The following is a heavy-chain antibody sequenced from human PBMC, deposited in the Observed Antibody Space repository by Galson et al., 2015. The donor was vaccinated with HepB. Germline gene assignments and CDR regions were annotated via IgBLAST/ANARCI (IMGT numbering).Heavy chain of an antibody. Sequence: SVKVSCKVSGYTLTELSMHWVRQAPGKGLEWMGGFDPEDGETIYAQKFQGRVTMTEDTSTDTAYMELSSLRSEDTAVYYCATGAFSGSYYYFDYWGQGTLVAVSS. CDR2: FDPEDGET. D-gene: IGHD1-26*01. V-gene: IGHV1-24*01. CDR3: ATGAFSGSYYYFDY. CDR1: GYTLTELS. J-gene: IGHJ4*02.